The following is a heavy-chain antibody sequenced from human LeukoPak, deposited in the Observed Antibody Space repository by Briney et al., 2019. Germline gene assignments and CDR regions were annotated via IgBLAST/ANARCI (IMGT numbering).Heavy chain of an antibody. CDR3: ARPHSSSWYSLDFDY. D-gene: IGHD6-13*01. CDR1: GGTFSSYA. CDR2: IIPIFGTA. V-gene: IGHV1-69*05. Sequence: SVKVSCKASGGTFSSYAISWVRQAPGQGLEWMGRIIPIFGTANYAQKSQGRVTITTDESTSTAYMELSSLRSEDTAVYYCARPHSSSWYSLDFDYWGQGTLVTVSS. J-gene: IGHJ4*02.